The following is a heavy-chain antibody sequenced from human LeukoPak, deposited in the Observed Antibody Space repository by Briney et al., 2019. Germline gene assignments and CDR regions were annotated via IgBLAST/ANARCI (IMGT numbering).Heavy chain of an antibody. J-gene: IGHJ6*03. CDR2: INPNSGGT. Sequence: ASVKVSCKASGYAFTGYYMHWVRQAPGQGLEWMGWINPNSGGTNYAQKFQGRVTMTRDTSISTAYMELSRLRSDDTAVYYCATGDFLVPAAPMDVWGKGTTVTVSS. D-gene: IGHD2-2*01. V-gene: IGHV1-2*02. CDR1: GYAFTGYY. CDR3: ATGDFLVPAAPMDV.